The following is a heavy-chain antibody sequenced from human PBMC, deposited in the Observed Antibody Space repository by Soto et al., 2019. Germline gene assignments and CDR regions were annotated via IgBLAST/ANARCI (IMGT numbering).Heavy chain of an antibody. CDR3: SRSLDS. Sequence: GGSLRLSCAASGFTFSTYWMDWVRQTPGRGLEWVANINQDGSEKNYVDSVKGRFTIYRDNAKNSLYLQMSSLTAEDSALYYCSRSLDSWGQGTLVTVSS. V-gene: IGHV3-7*01. CDR2: INQDGSEK. CDR1: GFTFSTYW. J-gene: IGHJ4*02.